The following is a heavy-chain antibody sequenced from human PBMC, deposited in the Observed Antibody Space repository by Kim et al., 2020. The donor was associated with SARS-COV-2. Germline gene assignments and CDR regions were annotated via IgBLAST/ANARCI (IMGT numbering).Heavy chain of an antibody. D-gene: IGHD3-3*01. Sequence: GGSLRLSCAASGFTFSSYAMSWVRQAPGKGLEWVSAISGSGGSTYYADSVKGRYTISRDNSKNTLYLQMNSLRAEDTAVYYCAKDFFAWSGCWFDYWGQGTLVTVSS. J-gene: IGHJ4*02. CDR2: ISGSGGST. V-gene: IGHV3-23*01. CDR3: AKDFFAWSGCWFDY. CDR1: GFTFSSYA.